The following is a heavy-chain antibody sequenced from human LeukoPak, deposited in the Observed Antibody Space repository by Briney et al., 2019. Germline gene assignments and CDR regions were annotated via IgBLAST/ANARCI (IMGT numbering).Heavy chain of an antibody. D-gene: IGHD1-7*01. CDR1: GGTFSSYA. Sequence: SVKVSCKASGGTFSSYAISWVRQAPGQGLEWMGGIIPIFGTANYAQKFQGRVTITTDESTSTAYMELSSLRSEDTAVYYCARSLNWNYQLGYYFDCWGQGTLVTVSS. V-gene: IGHV1-69*05. CDR2: IIPIFGTA. CDR3: ARSLNWNYQLGYYFDC. J-gene: IGHJ4*02.